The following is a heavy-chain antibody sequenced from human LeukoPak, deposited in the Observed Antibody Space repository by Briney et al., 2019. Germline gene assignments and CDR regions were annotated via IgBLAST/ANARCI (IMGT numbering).Heavy chain of an antibody. D-gene: IGHD6-19*01. V-gene: IGHV4-39*01. J-gene: IGHJ4*02. CDR3: ARHGRAVAGTDYFDY. Sequence: KPSETLSLTCTVSGGSISSSSYYWGWIRQPPGKGLEWIGSIYYSGSTYYNPSLKSRVTISVDTSKNQFSLKLSSVTAADTAVYYCARHGRAVAGTDYFDYWGQGTLVTVSS. CDR2: IYYSGST. CDR1: GGSISSSSYY.